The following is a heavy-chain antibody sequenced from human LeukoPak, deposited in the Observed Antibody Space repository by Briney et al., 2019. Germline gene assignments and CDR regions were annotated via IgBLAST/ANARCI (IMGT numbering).Heavy chain of an antibody. CDR2: INHSGST. Sequence: SETLSLTCAVYGGSFSGYYWSWIRQPPAKGLEWIGEINHSGSTNYNPSLKSRVTISVDTSKNQFSLKLSSVTAADTAVYYCAARYYDFWSGYYTGDYWGQGTLVTVSS. V-gene: IGHV4-34*01. J-gene: IGHJ4*02. D-gene: IGHD3-3*01. CDR1: GGSFSGYY. CDR3: AARYYDFWSGYYTGDY.